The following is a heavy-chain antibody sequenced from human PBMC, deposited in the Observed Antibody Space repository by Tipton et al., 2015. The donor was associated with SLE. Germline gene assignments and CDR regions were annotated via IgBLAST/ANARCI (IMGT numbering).Heavy chain of an antibody. CDR1: GFSFSDYW. CDR3: ARDPNGGYGSFDY. Sequence: LRLSCVASGFSFSDYWMTWIRQPPGKGLEWIGEINHSGSTNYNPSLQTRITISVDTSKNQFSLKLSSVTAADTAVYYCARDPNGGYGSFDYWGLGALVTVSS. J-gene: IGHJ4*02. D-gene: IGHD7-27*01. V-gene: IGHV4-34*01. CDR2: INHSGST.